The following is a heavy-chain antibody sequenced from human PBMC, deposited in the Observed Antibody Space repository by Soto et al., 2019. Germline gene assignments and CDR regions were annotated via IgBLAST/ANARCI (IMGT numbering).Heavy chain of an antibody. D-gene: IGHD6-19*01. CDR1: GGSISSGGYY. CDR3: ARRAVAGTFAFDI. V-gene: IGHV4-31*03. CDR2: IYYSGST. Sequence: QVQLQESGPGLVKPSQTLSLTCTVSGGSISSGGYYWSWIRQHPGKGLEWIGFIYYSGSTYYNPSLKSRVTISVDTSKNQFSLKLSSVTAADTAVYYCARRAVAGTFAFDIWGQGTMVTVSS. J-gene: IGHJ3*02.